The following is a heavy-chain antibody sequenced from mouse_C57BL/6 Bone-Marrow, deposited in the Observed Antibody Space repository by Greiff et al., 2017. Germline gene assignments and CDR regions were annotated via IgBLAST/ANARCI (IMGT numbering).Heavy chain of an antibody. CDR2: INPGSGGT. D-gene: IGHD2-2*01. J-gene: IGHJ3*01. Sequence: QVQLQQSGAELVRPGTSVKVSCKASGYAFTNYLLEWVKQRTGQGLEWIGVINPGSGGTNYNEKFKGKATLTADKSSSTAYMQLSSLTSEDSAVYFCAIWWAWVTTPFAYWGQGTLVTVSA. V-gene: IGHV1-54*01. CDR1: GYAFTNYL. CDR3: AIWWAWVTTPFAY.